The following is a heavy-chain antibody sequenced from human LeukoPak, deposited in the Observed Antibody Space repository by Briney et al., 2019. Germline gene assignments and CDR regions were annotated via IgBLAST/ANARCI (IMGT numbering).Heavy chain of an antibody. CDR3: AKDPDGGYDFWSGYLDY. J-gene: IGHJ4*02. CDR1: GGTFSSYA. D-gene: IGHD3-3*01. CDR2: IIPIFGTA. Sequence: SVKVSCKASGGTFSSYAISWVRQAPGQGLEWMGGIIPIFGTANYAQKFQGRVTITADESTSTAYMELSSLRSEDTAVYYCAKDPDGGYDFWSGYLDYWGQGTLVTVSS. V-gene: IGHV1-69*13.